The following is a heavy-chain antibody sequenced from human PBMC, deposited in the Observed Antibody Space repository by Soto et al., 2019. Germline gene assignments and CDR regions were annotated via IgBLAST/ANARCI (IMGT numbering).Heavy chain of an antibody. CDR1: GGSVSSGSYY. J-gene: IGHJ6*02. V-gene: IGHV4-61*01. CDR2: IYYSGST. D-gene: IGHD2-15*01. Sequence: TLSLTCTVSGGSVSSGSYYWSWIRQPPGKGLEWIGYIYYSGSTNYNPSLKSRVTIAVDTSKNQFSLKLSSVTAADTAVYYFARGGCSGGSCPPQRYYGMDVWGQGTTVTVSS. CDR3: ARGGCSGGSCPPQRYYGMDV.